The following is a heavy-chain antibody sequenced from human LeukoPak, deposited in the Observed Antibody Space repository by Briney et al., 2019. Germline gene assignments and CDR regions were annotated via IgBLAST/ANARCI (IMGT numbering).Heavy chain of an antibody. CDR1: GFIFSRYW. CDR2: IRGDSGEY. V-gene: IGHV3-7*01. Sequence: GGSLRLSCATSGFIFSRYWMAWVRQAPGKGLEWVANIRGDSGEYFYADSVKGRFTISRDNAKNSLYPHMNSLRPEDTAVYYCAHNQDYRFEYWGQGTLVTVSS. CDR3: AHNQDYRFEY. J-gene: IGHJ4*02. D-gene: IGHD3-16*01.